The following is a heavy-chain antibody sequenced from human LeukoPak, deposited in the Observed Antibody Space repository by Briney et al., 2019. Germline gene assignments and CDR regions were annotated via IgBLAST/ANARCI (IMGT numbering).Heavy chain of an antibody. Sequence: GGSLRLSCAASGFTFSSYAMSWVRQAPGKGLEWVSAISGTGDSTYYADSVKGRFIISRDSSKNTLYLQMNSLRAEDTAVYYCAKPQRGYAPRSTYFYYMDVWGKGTTVTVSS. D-gene: IGHD5-12*01. CDR2: ISGTGDST. J-gene: IGHJ6*03. CDR1: GFTFSSYA. V-gene: IGHV3-23*01. CDR3: AKPQRGYAPRSTYFYYMDV.